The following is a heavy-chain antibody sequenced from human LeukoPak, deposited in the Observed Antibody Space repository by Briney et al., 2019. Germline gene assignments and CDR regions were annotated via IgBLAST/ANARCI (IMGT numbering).Heavy chain of an antibody. Sequence: SETLSLTCAVYGGSFSGYYWSWIRQPPGKGLEWIGEINHSGSTNYNPSLKSRVTISVDTSKNQFSLKLSSVTAADTAVYYCARHIPFYYGSGSYPQGWSDPWGQGTLVTVSS. CDR3: ARHIPFYYGSGSYPQGWSDP. CDR1: GGSFSGYY. D-gene: IGHD3-10*01. V-gene: IGHV4-34*01. CDR2: INHSGST. J-gene: IGHJ5*02.